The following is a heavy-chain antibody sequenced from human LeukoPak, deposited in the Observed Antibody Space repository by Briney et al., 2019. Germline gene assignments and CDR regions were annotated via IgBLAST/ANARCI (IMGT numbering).Heavy chain of an antibody. J-gene: IGHJ4*02. V-gene: IGHV3-30*04. D-gene: IGHD6-19*01. CDR2: ISHDGSNK. Sequence: GGSLRVSCAASGFTFSSYAMHSVRQAAGKGREGVAVISHDGSNKYYADCVRGRFTISRDNSKNTLYLQMNSLRAEDTAVYYCATLSSGVFDYWGQGTLVTVSS. CDR3: ATLSSGVFDY. CDR1: GFTFSSYA.